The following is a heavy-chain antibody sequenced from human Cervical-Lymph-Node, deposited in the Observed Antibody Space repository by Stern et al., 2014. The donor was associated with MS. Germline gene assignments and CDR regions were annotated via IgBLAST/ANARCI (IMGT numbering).Heavy chain of an antibody. CDR1: GFTFTTHY. V-gene: IGHV1-46*03. Sequence: VQLVQSGAEVKKPGTSVKVSCEASGFTFTTHYMHWIRQAPGEGLKWVGMINPNSETTSYARQFQGRVTITRDTSTSTIYMELTGLRSEDTAVYFCTRVQRERRALDHLDPWGQGTLVTVSS. CDR2: INPNSETT. CDR3: TRVQRERRALDHLDP. D-gene: IGHD1-1*01. J-gene: IGHJ5*02.